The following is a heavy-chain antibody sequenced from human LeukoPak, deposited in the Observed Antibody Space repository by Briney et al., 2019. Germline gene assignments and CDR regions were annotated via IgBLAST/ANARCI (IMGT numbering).Heavy chain of an antibody. CDR2: INAGNSNT. D-gene: IGHD6-19*01. CDR3: ARAPTPAPYSSGWYRGNWFDP. J-gene: IGHJ5*02. CDR1: GYTFTSYA. V-gene: IGHV1-3*01. Sequence: GASVKVSCKASGYTFTSYAMHWVRQAPGQRLEWMGWINAGNSNTKYSQKFQGRVTITRDTSASTAYMELSSLRSEDTAVYYCARAPTPAPYSSGWYRGNWFDPWGQGTLVTVSS.